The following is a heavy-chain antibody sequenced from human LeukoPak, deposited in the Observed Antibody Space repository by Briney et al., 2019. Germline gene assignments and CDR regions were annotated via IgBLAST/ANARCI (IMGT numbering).Heavy chain of an antibody. J-gene: IGHJ6*02. Sequence: SETLSLTCTVSGGSISSYYWSWIRQPPGKGLEWIGYMYYSGRTNHNPSLKSRVTTSVDTSKNQLSLKLSSVTAADTAVYYCVRGPRRDYYGMDVWGQGTTVTVSS. V-gene: IGHV4-59*01. CDR2: MYYSGRT. CDR3: VRGPRRDYYGMDV. CDR1: GGSISSYY.